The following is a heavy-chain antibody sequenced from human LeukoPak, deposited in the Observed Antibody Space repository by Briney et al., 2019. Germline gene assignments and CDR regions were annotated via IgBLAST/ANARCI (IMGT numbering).Heavy chain of an antibody. CDR1: GFTFSSYE. V-gene: IGHV3-48*03. CDR3: ARDWGGSYYSWYFDY. D-gene: IGHD1-26*01. Sequence: GGSLRLSCAASGFTFSSYEMNWVRQAPGKGLEWVSYISSSGSTMYSADSVKGRFTTSRDNAKNLVYLQMISLRAEDTAVYYCARDWGGSYYSWYFDYWGQGTLVTVSS. J-gene: IGHJ4*02. CDR2: ISSSGSTM.